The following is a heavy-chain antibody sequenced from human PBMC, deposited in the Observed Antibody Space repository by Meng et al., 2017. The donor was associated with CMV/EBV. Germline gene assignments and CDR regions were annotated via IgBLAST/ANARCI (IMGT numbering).Heavy chain of an antibody. D-gene: IGHD3-10*01. CDR1: GGSISSYY. V-gene: IGHV4-59*01. J-gene: IGHJ6*02. CDR3: ARDPNLWSGMDV. Sequence: GSLRLSCTVSGGSISSYYWSWIRQPPGKGLEWIGYIYYSGSTNYNPSLKSRVTISVDTSKNQFSLKLSSVTAADTAVYYCARDPNLWSGMDVWGQGTTVTVSS. CDR2: IYYSGST.